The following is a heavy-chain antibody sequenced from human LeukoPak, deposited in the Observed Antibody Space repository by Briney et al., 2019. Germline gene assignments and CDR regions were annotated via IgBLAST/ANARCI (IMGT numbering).Heavy chain of an antibody. D-gene: IGHD5-12*01. V-gene: IGHV3-21*01. CDR1: GYTFSTYN. CDR3: ARGSGYDFLDY. CDR2: ISDSSSYM. Sequence: GGSLRLSCAASGYTFSTYNINWVRQAPGKGLEWVSSISDSSSYMYYADSVKGRFTISRDNAKNSPYLQMNSLRAEDTAVYYCARGSGYDFLDYWGQGTLVTVSS. J-gene: IGHJ4*02.